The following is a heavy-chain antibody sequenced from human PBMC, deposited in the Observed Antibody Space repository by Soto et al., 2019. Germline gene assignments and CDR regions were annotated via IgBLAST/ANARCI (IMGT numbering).Heavy chain of an antibody. CDR3: ARIDCTGNNCKPYYHYGMDV. Sequence: SVKVSCKAAAGTFRSYAMSWVRQAPGQGLEWMGGIIPMFGTPNYAQNFKGRLTITADESTRTAYMELSSLRSEDTAVYYGARIDCTGNNCKPYYHYGMDVWGQGTTVTVSS. V-gene: IGHV1-69*13. D-gene: IGHD2-8*02. CDR2: IIPMFGTP. CDR1: AGTFRSYA. J-gene: IGHJ6*02.